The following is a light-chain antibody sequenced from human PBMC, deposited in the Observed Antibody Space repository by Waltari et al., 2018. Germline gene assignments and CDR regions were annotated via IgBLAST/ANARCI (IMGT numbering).Light chain of an antibody. V-gene: IGKV3-20*01. J-gene: IGKJ4*01. CDR1: QTVSATS. Sequence: IVLTQSPGTLSLSPGERANLSYRAIQTVSATSLAWYQQKPGQAPTLLIYGASSRATGIPERFSGSGSGTDFSLTISRLEPEDFAVYYCQQYDISPLTFGGGTRVEIK. CDR3: QQYDISPLT. CDR2: GAS.